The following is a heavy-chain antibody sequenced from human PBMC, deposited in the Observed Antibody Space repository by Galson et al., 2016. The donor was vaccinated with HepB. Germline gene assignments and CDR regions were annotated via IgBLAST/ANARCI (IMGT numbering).Heavy chain of an antibody. CDR3: AHFSTHGTGWYDYYFDF. J-gene: IGHJ4*02. V-gene: IGHV2-5*02. CDR2: IYWDDDR. Sequence: PALVKPTQTLTLTCSFSGFSLSSGGVGVAWIRQRPGGALEWLTRIYWDDDRRYRSSLKSRLTITKDTPKNQVVLRMTHMDPVDTATYFCAHFSTHGTGWYDYYFDFWGQGTLVTVSS. CDR1: GFSLSSGGVG. D-gene: IGHD1-1*01.